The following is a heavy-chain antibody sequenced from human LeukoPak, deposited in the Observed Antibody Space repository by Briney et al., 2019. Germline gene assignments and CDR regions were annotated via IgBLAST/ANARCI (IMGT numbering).Heavy chain of an antibody. Sequence: PGGSLRLSCAASGFTFSSYAMSWVRQAPGKGLEWVSAISGSGGSTYYADSVKGRFTISRDNSKSTLYLQMNSLRAEDTAVYYCAKDLAYGDYGTPWDYFDYWGQGTLVTVSS. CDR1: GFTFSSYA. CDR3: AKDLAYGDYGTPWDYFDY. D-gene: IGHD4-17*01. V-gene: IGHV3-23*01. J-gene: IGHJ4*02. CDR2: ISGSGGST.